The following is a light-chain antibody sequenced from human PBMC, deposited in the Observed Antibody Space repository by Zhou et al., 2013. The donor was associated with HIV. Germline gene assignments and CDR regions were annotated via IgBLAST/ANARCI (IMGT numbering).Light chain of an antibody. Sequence: DIQMTQSPSTLSASVGDRVTITCRASQSISSWLAWYQQKPGKAPNLLIYQASSLESRVPSRFSGSGSGTEFTLTISSLQPDDFATYYCHQYSSDSEYTFGQGTTLEI. V-gene: IGKV1-5*03. CDR1: QSISSW. CDR2: QAS. J-gene: IGKJ2*01. CDR3: HQYSSDSEYT.